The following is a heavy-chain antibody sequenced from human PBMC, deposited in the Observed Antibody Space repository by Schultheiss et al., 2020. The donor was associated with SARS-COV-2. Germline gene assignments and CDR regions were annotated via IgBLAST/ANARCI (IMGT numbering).Heavy chain of an antibody. CDR1: GGSISSYY. CDR3: ARGVVVVAATPVSGFDY. CDR2: IYHSGST. V-gene: IGHV4-38-2*01. J-gene: IGHJ4*02. Sequence: SQTLSLTCAVSGGSISSYYWSWIRQPPGKGLEWIGSIYHSGSTYYNPSLKSRVTISVDTSKNQFSLKLSSVTAADTAVYYCARGVVVVAATPVSGFDYWGQGTLVTVSS. D-gene: IGHD2-15*01.